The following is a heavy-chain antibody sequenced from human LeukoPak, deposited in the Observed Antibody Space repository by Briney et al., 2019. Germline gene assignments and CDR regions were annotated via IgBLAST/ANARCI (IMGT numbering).Heavy chain of an antibody. CDR2: ISYDGSKK. J-gene: IGHJ4*02. D-gene: IGHD5-12*01. CDR1: GFTFSSYA. CDR3: AGGDPYRGYDYPGV. Sequence: PGGSLRLSCAASGFTFSSYAMSWVRQAPGKGLEWVTIISYDGSKKYYADSVRGRFTISRDNSKNTLYLQMNSLRLEDTALYYCAGGDPYRGYDYPGVWGQGTLVTVSS. V-gene: IGHV3-30*04.